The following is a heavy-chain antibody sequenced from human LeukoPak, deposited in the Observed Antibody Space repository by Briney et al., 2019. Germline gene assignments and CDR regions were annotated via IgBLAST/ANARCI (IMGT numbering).Heavy chain of an antibody. Sequence: SETLSLTCNVSGGSIRGYYWSWIRQPPGKGLEWIGYTYSSGSTNYNPSLKSRVTISVDTSKNQFSLKLSSVTAADTAVYYCARESLRYYYYYMDVWGKGTTVTVSS. CDR3: ARESLRYYYYYMDV. J-gene: IGHJ6*03. CDR2: TYSSGST. D-gene: IGHD3-16*02. V-gene: IGHV4-59*01. CDR1: GGSIRGYY.